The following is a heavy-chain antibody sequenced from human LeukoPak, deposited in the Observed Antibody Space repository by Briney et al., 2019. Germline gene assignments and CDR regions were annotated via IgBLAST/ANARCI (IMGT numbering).Heavy chain of an antibody. J-gene: IGHJ4*02. CDR1: GFTFSSYG. V-gene: IGHV3-66*01. CDR3: ARDSRPDYGGKPSAADY. CDR2: IYSGGST. Sequence: GGSLRLSCAASGFTFSSYGMTWVRQAPGKGLEWVSVIYSGGSTYYADSVKGRFTISRDNSKNTLYLQMNSLRAEDAAVYYCARDSRPDYGGKPSAADYWGQGTLVTVSS. D-gene: IGHD4-23*01.